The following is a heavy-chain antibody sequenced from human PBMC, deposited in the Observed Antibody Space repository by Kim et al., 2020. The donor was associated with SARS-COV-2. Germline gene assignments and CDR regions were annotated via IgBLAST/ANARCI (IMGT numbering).Heavy chain of an antibody. Sequence: GGSLRLSCAASGFTFSSYGMHWVRQAPGKGLECVAVIWYDGSNKNYADSVKGRFTISRDNSKNTLYLQMNSLRAEDTAVYYCATDSSGWYYFDYWGQGTLVTVSP. J-gene: IGHJ4*02. CDR1: GFTFSSYG. CDR2: IWYDGSNK. V-gene: IGHV3-33*01. CDR3: ATDSSGWYYFDY. D-gene: IGHD6-19*01.